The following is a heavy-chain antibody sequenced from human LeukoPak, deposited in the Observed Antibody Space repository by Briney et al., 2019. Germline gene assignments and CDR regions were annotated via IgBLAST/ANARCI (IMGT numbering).Heavy chain of an antibody. CDR1: GGSISSFF. V-gene: IGHV4-59*01. D-gene: IGHD3-9*01. CDR3: ARLAPGNYDILTGDPKVVFDY. Sequence: SETLSLTCTVSGGSISSFFWSWIRQPPGKGLEWIGYVHSSGSTKYNPSLKSRLIISVDMSRNQFSLKLRSVSVADTAVYYCARLAPGNYDILTGDPKVVFDYWGQGALVTVSS. J-gene: IGHJ4*02. CDR2: VHSSGST.